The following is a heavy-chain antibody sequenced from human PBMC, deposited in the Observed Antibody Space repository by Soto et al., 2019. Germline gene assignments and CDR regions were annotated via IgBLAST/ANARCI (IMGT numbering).Heavy chain of an antibody. Sequence: ASVKVSCKASGYTFTSYAMHWVRQAPGQRLEWMGWINAGNGNTKYSQKFQGRVTITRDTSASTAYMELSSLRSDDTAVYYCARVRGYCSGGSCYPYYYGMDVWGQGTTVTVSS. D-gene: IGHD2-15*01. V-gene: IGHV1-3*01. J-gene: IGHJ6*02. CDR1: GYTFTSYA. CDR2: INAGNGNT. CDR3: ARVRGYCSGGSCYPYYYGMDV.